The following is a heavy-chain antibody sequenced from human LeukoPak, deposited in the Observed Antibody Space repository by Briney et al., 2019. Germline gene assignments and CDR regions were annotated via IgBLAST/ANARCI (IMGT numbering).Heavy chain of an antibody. CDR3: ASTERCSTTCPLDY. CDR2: INCSGST. Sequence: SETLSLTCTVSGGSVSSTTYYWSWIRQPPGKGLEWIASINCSGSTYYNPSLKSRVTISVDTSENQFSLKLNSVTAADTAVYYCASTERCSTTCPLDYWGQGTLVTVSS. V-gene: IGHV4-39*01. J-gene: IGHJ4*02. D-gene: IGHD2-2*01. CDR1: GGSVSSTTYY.